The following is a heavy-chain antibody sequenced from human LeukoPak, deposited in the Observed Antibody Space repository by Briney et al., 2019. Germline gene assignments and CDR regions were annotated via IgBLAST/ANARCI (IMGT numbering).Heavy chain of an antibody. CDR3: GRNFGYGDYFFDD. Sequence: WETLSLTCTVSGGSISSYDWSWVRQPPGKGLEWIGYIYYSGSTNYNASLKSGVTISVDTSKKQFSLKRSSVTAADTAAYYCGRNFGYGDYFFDDWGQGTLVTVSS. V-gene: IGHV4-59*12. CDR2: IYYSGST. D-gene: IGHD4-17*01. J-gene: IGHJ4*02. CDR1: GGSISSYD.